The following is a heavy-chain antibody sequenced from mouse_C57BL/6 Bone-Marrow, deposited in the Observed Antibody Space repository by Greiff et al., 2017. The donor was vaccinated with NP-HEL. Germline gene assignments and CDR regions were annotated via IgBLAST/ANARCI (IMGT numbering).Heavy chain of an antibody. D-gene: IGHD2-2*01. Sequence: VQLQQSGAELVMPGASVKLSCKASGYTFTSYWMHWVKQRPGQGLEWIGELDPSDSYTNYIQQFKGKSTLTVDKSSSTAYMQLSSLTSEDSAVYYCAREGLYYGYAWFAYWGQGTLVTVSA. CDR3: AREGLYYGYAWFAY. CDR1: GYTFTSYW. J-gene: IGHJ3*01. V-gene: IGHV1-69*01. CDR2: LDPSDSYT.